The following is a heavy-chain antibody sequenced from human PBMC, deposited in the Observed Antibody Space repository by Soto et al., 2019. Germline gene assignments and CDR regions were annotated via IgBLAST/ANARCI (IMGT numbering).Heavy chain of an antibody. CDR1: GASISYGGFS. CDR3: AGGGGYDSFDY. J-gene: IGHJ4*02. D-gene: IGHD5-12*01. Sequence: SETLSLTCTVSGASISYGGFSWSWIRQSPGKGLEWIGYISHLESTYFHPSFKSRLTMSIDRTRNQFSLKPSSVTAADMAVYYCAGGGGYDSFDYGGQGVLVTVS. V-gene: IGHV4-30-2*06. CDR2: ISHLEST.